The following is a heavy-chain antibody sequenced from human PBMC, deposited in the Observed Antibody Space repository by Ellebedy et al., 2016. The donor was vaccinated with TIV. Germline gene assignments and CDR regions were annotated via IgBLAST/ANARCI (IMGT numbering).Heavy chain of an antibody. CDR3: ARDVTVTTTEAFDY. J-gene: IGHJ4*02. CDR1: GYTFTSYY. CDR2: INPNVNST. Sequence: AASVKVSCKASGYTFTSYYMHWVRQAPGQGLEWMGIINPNVNSTRYAQKFQGRVTMTRDTSTITVYMELSSLRSEDTAVYYCARDVTVTTTEAFDYWGQGTLVTVSS. D-gene: IGHD4-17*01. V-gene: IGHV1-46*01.